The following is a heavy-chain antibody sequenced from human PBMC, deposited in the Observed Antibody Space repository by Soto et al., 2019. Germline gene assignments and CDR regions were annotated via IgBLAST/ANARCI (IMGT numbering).Heavy chain of an antibody. CDR2: ISSNGGST. Sequence: GGSLRLSCSASGFTFSSYAMHWVRQAPGKGLEYVSAISSNGGSTYYADPVKGRFTISRDNSKNTLYLQMSSLRAEDTAVYYCVKGPPSAGIVGATPGYWGQGTLVTVSS. V-gene: IGHV3-64D*06. J-gene: IGHJ4*02. D-gene: IGHD1-26*01. CDR1: GFTFSSYA. CDR3: VKGPPSAGIVGATPGY.